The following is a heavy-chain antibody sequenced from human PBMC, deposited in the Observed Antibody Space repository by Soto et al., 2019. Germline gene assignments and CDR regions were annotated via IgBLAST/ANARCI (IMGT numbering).Heavy chain of an antibody. D-gene: IGHD3-22*01. CDR3: ARVMDSSGYYFDY. Sequence: SETLSLTCTVSGGSISSGGYYWSWIRQHPGKGLEWIGYIYYSGSTYYNPSLKSRVTISVDTSKNQFSLKLSSVTAADTAVYYCARVMDSSGYYFDYWGQGTLVTVSS. V-gene: IGHV4-31*03. CDR1: GGSISSGGYY. CDR2: IYYSGST. J-gene: IGHJ4*02.